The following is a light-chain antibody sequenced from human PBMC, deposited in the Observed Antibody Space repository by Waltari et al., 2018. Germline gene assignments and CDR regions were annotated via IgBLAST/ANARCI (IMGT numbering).Light chain of an antibody. J-gene: IGKJ2*01. CDR3: QHTFETPYS. CDR2: DAS. CDR1: QSINNW. V-gene: IGKV1-5*01. Sequence: GDRVTITCRASQSINNWLAWFQQKPGKAPKLLIYDASSLESGVPSRFSGSGSGTEFTLTISSLQPDDFATYYCQHTFETPYSFGQGTKLESK.